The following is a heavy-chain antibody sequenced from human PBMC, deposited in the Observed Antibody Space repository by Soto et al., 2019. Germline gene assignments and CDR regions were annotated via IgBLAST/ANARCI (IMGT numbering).Heavy chain of an antibody. Sequence: KPSETLSLTCAVSGYSISSGYYWSWLRQSPGKGLEWIANIYHSGSTYYNPSLKSRVTISVDTSKNQFFLNLTSVTAADTALYYCARGYSSSYFFNWFDPWGQGTLVTVSS. J-gene: IGHJ5*02. D-gene: IGHD6-13*01. CDR2: IYHSGST. V-gene: IGHV4-38-2*01. CDR3: ARGYSSSYFFNWFDP. CDR1: GYSISSGYY.